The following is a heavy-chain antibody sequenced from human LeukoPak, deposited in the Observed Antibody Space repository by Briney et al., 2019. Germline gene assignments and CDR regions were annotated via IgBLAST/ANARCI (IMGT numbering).Heavy chain of an antibody. D-gene: IGHD3-10*01. CDR1: GGSISSSSYY. J-gene: IGHJ4*02. Sequence: PSETLSLTCTVSGGSISSSSYYWGWIRQPPGKGLEWIGSIHYSGSTYYNPSLKSRVTISVDTSKNQFSLKLSSVTAADTAVYYCARLYGSGAEVHYWGEGTLVTVSS. V-gene: IGHV4-39*01. CDR2: IHYSGST. CDR3: ARLYGSGAEVHY.